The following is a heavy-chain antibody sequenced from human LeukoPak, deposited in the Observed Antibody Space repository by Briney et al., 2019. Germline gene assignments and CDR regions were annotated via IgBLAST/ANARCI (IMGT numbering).Heavy chain of an antibody. CDR3: AREMKGGVVVIAASEFDY. Sequence: GGSLRLSCAAPGFTFTRHWMSWVRQAPGKGLEWVANINQDGSEKHYVDSLKGRFTISRDNAKNSLYLQVSRLRAEDTAVYYCAREMKGGVVVIAASEFDYWGQGTLVTVSS. D-gene: IGHD2-15*01. CDR2: INQDGSEK. J-gene: IGHJ4*02. CDR1: GFTFTRHW. V-gene: IGHV3-7*01.